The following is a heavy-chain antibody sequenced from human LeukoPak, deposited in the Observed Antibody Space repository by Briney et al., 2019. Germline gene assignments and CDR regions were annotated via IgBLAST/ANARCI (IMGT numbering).Heavy chain of an antibody. CDR2: ISAYNGNT. Sequence: ASVKVSCKASGYTFTSYGISWMRQAPGQGLEWMGWISAYNGNTNYAQKLHGRVTMTTDTSTSTAYMELRSLSSDDTAVYYCARHRLYHQGGYYFDYWGQGTLVTVSS. D-gene: IGHD2-8*01. CDR1: GYTFTSYG. V-gene: IGHV1-18*01. CDR3: ARHRLYHQGGYYFDY. J-gene: IGHJ4*02.